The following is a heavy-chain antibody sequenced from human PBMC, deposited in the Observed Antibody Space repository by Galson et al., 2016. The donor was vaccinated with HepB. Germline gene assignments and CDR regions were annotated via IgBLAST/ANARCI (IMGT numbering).Heavy chain of an antibody. J-gene: IGHJ6*04. D-gene: IGHD3/OR15-3a*01. CDR3: AKDLQARVYDFWTDSNYYGMDV. CDR1: RFIFSNFG. V-gene: IGHV3-30*18. CDR2: ISYGGHNK. Sequence: SLRLSCAASRFIFSNFGMHWVRQAPGKGLEWVAVISYGGHNKYYADSVRGRFTISRDNSKNTLYLQMNSLGPEDTAVYYCAKDLQARVYDFWTDSNYYGMDVWGKGTTVTVSS.